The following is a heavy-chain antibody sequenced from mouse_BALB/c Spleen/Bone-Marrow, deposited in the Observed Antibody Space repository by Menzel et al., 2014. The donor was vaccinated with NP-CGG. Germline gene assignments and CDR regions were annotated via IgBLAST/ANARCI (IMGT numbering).Heavy chain of an antibody. CDR1: DFNIKDAY. CDR2: IDPANVNT. Sequence: EVKLQESGAELVKPGASVKLSCTASDFNIKDAYMHWVKQRPEQGLEWIGGIDPANVNTKYDTKFQGKATITADTSSNTAYLLLSSLTSEDTAVYYCAVYYYGRSSFAYWGQGTLVTVSA. D-gene: IGHD1-1*02. CDR3: AVYYYGRSSFAY. J-gene: IGHJ3*01. V-gene: IGHV14-3*02.